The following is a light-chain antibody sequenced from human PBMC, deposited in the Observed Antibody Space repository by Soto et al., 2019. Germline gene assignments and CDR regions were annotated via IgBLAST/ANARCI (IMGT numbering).Light chain of an antibody. V-gene: IGLV2-14*01. J-gene: IGLJ3*02. CDR1: SSDVGGYDH. CDR3: NSSTTTSPYWL. Sequence: QSALTQPASVSGSPGQSITISCTGTSSDVGGYDHVSWYQQHPGKAPKLMIYEVINRPSGVSNRFSDSKSGNTSSLTISGLPDEEEVDYYCNSSTTTSPYWLFGGGTKLTVL. CDR2: EVI.